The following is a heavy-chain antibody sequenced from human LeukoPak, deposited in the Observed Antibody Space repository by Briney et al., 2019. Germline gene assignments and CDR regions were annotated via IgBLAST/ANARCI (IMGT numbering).Heavy chain of an antibody. CDR2: INSDSGGT. Sequence: ASVKVSCKASGYTFTGYYIDWVRQDPGQGLEWMGWINSDSGGTNYAQKFQGRVTMTRDTSTSTAYMELSSLRSDDTAFYYCARDTITVTTPYFDYWGQGTLVTVPS. D-gene: IGHD4-17*01. V-gene: IGHV1-2*02. CDR3: ARDTITVTTPYFDY. J-gene: IGHJ4*02. CDR1: GYTFTGYY.